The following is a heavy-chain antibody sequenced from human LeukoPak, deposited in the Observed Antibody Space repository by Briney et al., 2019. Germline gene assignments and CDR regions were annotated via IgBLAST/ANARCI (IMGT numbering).Heavy chain of an antibody. V-gene: IGHV3-72*01. Sequence: GSLRLSCAGAGFSIADHLMNWVRQAPGTGLEWIGRSATTKPNSCTTQYAASVRGRFTISRDDSQNSLYLHLNSLKTEDTAVYYCVRVVTTRSGWYHFDNWGLGTLVSVSS. D-gene: IGHD6-13*01. CDR3: VRVVTTRSGWYHFDN. CDR2: SATTKPNSCTT. CDR1: GFSIADHL. J-gene: IGHJ4*02.